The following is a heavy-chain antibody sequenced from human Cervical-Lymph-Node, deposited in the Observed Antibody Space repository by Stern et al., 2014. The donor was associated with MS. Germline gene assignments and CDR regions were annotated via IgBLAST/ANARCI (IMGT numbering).Heavy chain of an antibody. D-gene: IGHD1-1*01. CDR3: ARDTSSPERSDW. CDR2: ITNVGST. Sequence: EVQLEESGGGVIQPGGSLRLSCTASGFTVSRDYMKWVRQAPGKGLELVSLITNVGSTFYTDSVKGRFTISRDDSKNTVYLHMTSLRAEDTAMYYCARDTSSPERSDWWGQGTLVTVSS. CDR1: GFTVSRDY. V-gene: IGHV3-53*01. J-gene: IGHJ4*02.